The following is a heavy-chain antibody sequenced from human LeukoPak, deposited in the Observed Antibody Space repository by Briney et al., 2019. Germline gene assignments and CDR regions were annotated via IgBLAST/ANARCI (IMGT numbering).Heavy chain of an antibody. J-gene: IGHJ3*02. CDR1: GFTFSSYS. V-gene: IGHV3-48*02. CDR2: ISSSTNTI. D-gene: IGHD4-23*01. CDR3: ARGGYGANDDAFDI. Sequence: SGGSLRLSCAASGFTFSSYSMNWVRQAPGKGLEWVSYISSSTNTIYYADSVKGRFTISRDNAKNSLFLQMSSLRDEDTAVYYCARGGYGANDDAFDIWGQGTMVTVSS.